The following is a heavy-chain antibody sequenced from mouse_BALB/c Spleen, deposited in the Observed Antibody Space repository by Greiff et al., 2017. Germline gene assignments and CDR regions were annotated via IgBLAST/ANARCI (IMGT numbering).Heavy chain of an antibody. CDR2: ISSGSSTI. CDR1: GFTFSSFG. V-gene: IGHV5-17*02. J-gene: IGHJ2*01. D-gene: IGHD1-2*01. CDR3: ARSPNSLLRLPGLDY. Sequence: DVMLVESGGGLVQPGGSRKLSCAASGFTFSSFGMHWVRQAPEKGLEWVAYISSGSSTIYYADTVKGRFTISRDNPKNTLFLQMTSLRSEDTAMYYCARSPNSLLRLPGLDYWGQGTTLTVSS.